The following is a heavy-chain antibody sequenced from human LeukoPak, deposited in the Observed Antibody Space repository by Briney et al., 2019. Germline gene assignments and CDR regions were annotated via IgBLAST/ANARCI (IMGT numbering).Heavy chain of an antibody. V-gene: IGHV1-2*02. D-gene: IGHD3-3*01. CDR1: GYTFTGYY. Sequence: ASVKVYCKASGYTFTGYYMQWVRQAPGQGLEWMGWINPNSGGTNYAQKFQGRVTMTRDTSISTAYMELSRLRSDDTAVYYCARDPITIFGVVIARFDYWGQGTLVTVSS. CDR3: ARDPITIFGVVIARFDY. CDR2: INPNSGGT. J-gene: IGHJ4*02.